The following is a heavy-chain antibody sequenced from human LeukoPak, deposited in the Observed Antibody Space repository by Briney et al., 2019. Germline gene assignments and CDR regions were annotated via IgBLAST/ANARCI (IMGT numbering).Heavy chain of an antibody. Sequence: ASVTVSCKASGYTFTSSAIHWVRQAPGHRLEWLGWSHAGNGDTKYSPEFQGRFTISSDTSASTAYMELSSLRSEDMAVYYCARGAYYGMDVWGQGTTVTVSS. CDR1: GYTFTSSA. CDR3: ARGAYYGMDV. V-gene: IGHV1-3*02. CDR2: SHAGNGDT. J-gene: IGHJ6*02.